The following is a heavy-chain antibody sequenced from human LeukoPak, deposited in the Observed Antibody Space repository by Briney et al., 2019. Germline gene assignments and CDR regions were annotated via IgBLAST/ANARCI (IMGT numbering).Heavy chain of an antibody. CDR3: ATDLKKGDSGCFDY. D-gene: IGHD6-19*01. Sequence: ASVKVSCKASGYAFTSSALNWVRQAPGQGLEWMGWINTNTGNPTYAQGFTGRFVFSLDTSVSTAYLQISSLKAEDTAVYYCATDLKKGDSGCFDYWGQGTLVTVSS. CDR1: GYAFTSSA. V-gene: IGHV7-4-1*02. J-gene: IGHJ4*02. CDR2: INTNTGNP.